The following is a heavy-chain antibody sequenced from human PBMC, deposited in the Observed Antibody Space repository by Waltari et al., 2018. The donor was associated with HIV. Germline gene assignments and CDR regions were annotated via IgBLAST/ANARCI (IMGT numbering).Heavy chain of an antibody. Sequence: QVHLVESGGAVVHPGGSLRPTCTASGVNLTKYDITWVRQAPCSGLECVAGVRYDGSHDYYGDSVKGRFTISRDNSKNAIFLEMTILRLEDTAKYYCAKDGAPGRDAIFDSWGQGTLVTV. J-gene: IGHJ3*01. D-gene: IGHD1-26*01. CDR2: VRYDGSHD. V-gene: IGHV3-30*02. CDR3: AKDGAPGRDAIFDS. CDR1: GVNLTKYD.